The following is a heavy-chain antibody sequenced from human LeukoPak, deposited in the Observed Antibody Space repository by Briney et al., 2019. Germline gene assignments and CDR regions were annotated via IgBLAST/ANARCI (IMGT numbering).Heavy chain of an antibody. CDR1: LDSTTSNF. D-gene: IGHD1-14*01. Sequence: PSETLSLTCTVSLDSTTSNFWSWVRQPPGKGLEWIGEIHRSGRPNYNPSLQSRVTISIDRSRNQIVLELSSVTAADTAVYYCAREILGGFNPGAYWGQGILVTVSS. CDR3: AREILGGFNPGAY. V-gene: IGHV4-4*02. CDR2: IHRSGRP. J-gene: IGHJ4*02.